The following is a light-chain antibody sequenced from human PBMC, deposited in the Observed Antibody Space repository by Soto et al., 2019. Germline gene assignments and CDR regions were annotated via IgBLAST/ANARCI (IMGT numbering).Light chain of an antibody. J-gene: IGLJ1*01. V-gene: IGLV2-8*01. CDR1: SSDVGGYNY. CDR3: TSYAGSNNLV. Sequence: QSALTQPPSASGSPGQSVTISCTGTSSDVGGYNYVSWYQQHPGKAPKLMIYEVSKRPSGVPDRFSGSKSGNTASLTVSGLRAEDEANYYCTSYAGSNNLVFGSGTKLTVL. CDR2: EVS.